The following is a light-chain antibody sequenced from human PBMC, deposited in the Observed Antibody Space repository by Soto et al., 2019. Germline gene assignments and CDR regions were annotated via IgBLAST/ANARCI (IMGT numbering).Light chain of an antibody. CDR1: SSDVGGYNY. Sequence: QSALTQPASVSGSPGQSITISCTGTSSDVGGYNYVSWYQQHPGKAPKLMIYEVSNRPSGVSNRFPGSKSGNTASLTISGLQAEDEADYYCSSYTSRSTPWVFGGGTKLTVL. CDR3: SSYTSRSTPWV. J-gene: IGLJ3*02. CDR2: EVS. V-gene: IGLV2-14*01.